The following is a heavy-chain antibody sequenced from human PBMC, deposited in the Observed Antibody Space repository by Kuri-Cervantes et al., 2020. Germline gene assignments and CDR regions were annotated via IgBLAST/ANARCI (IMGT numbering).Heavy chain of an antibody. CDR1: GGSISSYY. CDR3: ARVDYGLDY. J-gene: IGHJ4*02. Sequence: SETLSLTCIVSGGSISSYYWSWIRQAPGKGLEWIGYIYYSGSANYNPSLKSRVTISIDTSKNQFSLKLISVTAADTAVYYCARVDYGLDYWGQGTLVTVSS. CDR2: IYYSGSA. D-gene: IGHD4/OR15-4a*01. V-gene: IGHV4-59*01.